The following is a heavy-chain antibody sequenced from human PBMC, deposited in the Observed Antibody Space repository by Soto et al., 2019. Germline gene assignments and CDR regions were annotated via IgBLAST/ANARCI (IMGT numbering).Heavy chain of an antibody. CDR2: VSSGGETT. CDR1: GFTFSSYG. Sequence: QVQLVESGGGVVQPGRSLRLSCAGSGFTFSSYGTHWVRQAPGKGLEWVAVVSSGGETTYYADSVKGRFTISRDNSKNTMYLEMNLLRPEDTAVYYCAKAGDIVVGPVAGPVACSFDQWGQGTLVTVSS. D-gene: IGHD2-2*01. V-gene: IGHV3-30*18. J-gene: IGHJ4*02. CDR3: AKAGDIVVGPVAGPVACSFDQ.